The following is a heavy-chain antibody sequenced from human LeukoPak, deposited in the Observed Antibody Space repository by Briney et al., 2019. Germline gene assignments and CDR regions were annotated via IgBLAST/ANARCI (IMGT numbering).Heavy chain of an antibody. J-gene: IGHJ4*02. CDR3: ARESPTGFDY. CDR2: ISGYSANT. V-gene: IGHV1-18*01. CDR1: AYTFTSYA. D-gene: IGHD4-17*01. Sequence: GASVKVSCKASAYTFTSYAISWVRQAPGQGLEWMGWISGYSANTNYAQKLQGRVTITTDTSTTTAYMELRSLRSDDTAIYYCARESPTGFDYWGQGTLVTVSS.